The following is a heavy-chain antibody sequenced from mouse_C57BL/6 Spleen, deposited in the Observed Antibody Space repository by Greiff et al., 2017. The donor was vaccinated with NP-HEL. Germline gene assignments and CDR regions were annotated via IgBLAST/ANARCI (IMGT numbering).Heavy chain of an antibody. Sequence: EVQLQESGPGLVKPSQSLSLTCSVTGYSITSGYYWNWIRQFPGNKLEWMGYISYDGSNNYNPSLKNRISITRDTSKNQFFLKLNSVTTEDTATYYCAREDYYYGSSYGYWGQGTTLTVSS. J-gene: IGHJ2*01. CDR1: GYSITSGYY. D-gene: IGHD1-1*01. CDR3: AREDYYYGSSYGY. CDR2: ISYDGSN. V-gene: IGHV3-6*01.